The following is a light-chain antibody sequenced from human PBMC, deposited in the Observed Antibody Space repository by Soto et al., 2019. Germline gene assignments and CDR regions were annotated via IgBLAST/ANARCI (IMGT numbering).Light chain of an antibody. CDR1: TGAVTSGHF. CDR3: LLLYSGYRRL. Sequence: QAVVTQEPSLTVSPGGTVTLTCGSSTGAVTSGHFPYWFQQKPGQAPRTLIYDTSDKNSWTPARFSGSLLGGKAALTLSGAQPEDEADYYCLLLYSGYRRLFGTWTKLTVL. J-gene: IGLJ1*01. CDR2: DTS. V-gene: IGLV7-46*01.